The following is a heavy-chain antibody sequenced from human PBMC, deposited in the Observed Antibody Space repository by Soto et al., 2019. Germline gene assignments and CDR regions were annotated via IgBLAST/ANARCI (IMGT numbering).Heavy chain of an antibody. CDR1: GGTFSSYA. V-gene: IGHV1-69*01. CDR2: IIPIFGTA. D-gene: IGHD5-18*01. CDR3: ARATDTAMDHYYYYGMDV. J-gene: IGHJ6*02. Sequence: QVQLVQSGAEVKKPGSSVKVSCKASGGTFSSYAISWVLQAPGQGLEWMGGIIPIFGTANYAQKFQGRVTITADESTSTAYMELSSLRSEDTAVYYCARATDTAMDHYYYYGMDVWGQGTTVTVSS.